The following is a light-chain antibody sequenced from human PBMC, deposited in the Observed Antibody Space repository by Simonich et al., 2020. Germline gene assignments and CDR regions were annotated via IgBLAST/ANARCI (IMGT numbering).Light chain of an antibody. CDR1: HSLLHSNGYNY. CDR3: MQALQTPQFT. CDR2: LGS. Sequence: DIVMTQSPLSLHVTPGEPASILCRSSHSLLHSNGYNYLDWYMQKPGQSPQLLIYLGSNRASGVPDRFSGSGSGTDFTLKISRVEAEDVGVYYCMQALQTPQFTFGPGTKVDIK. V-gene: IGKV2-28*01. J-gene: IGKJ3*01.